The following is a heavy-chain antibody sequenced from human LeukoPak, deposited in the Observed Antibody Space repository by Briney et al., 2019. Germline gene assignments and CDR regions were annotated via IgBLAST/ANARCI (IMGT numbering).Heavy chain of an antibody. J-gene: IGHJ6*02. CDR2: IRGTDTNT. Sequence: GGSLRLSCAASGFTFGSFTMSWVRQAPGRSLEWVSAIRGTDTNTYYADSVRGRFTISRDNSNNTLFLQMNGLRAEDAAVYYCAKAGFYYGSGNMSPLGIGYFTMDVWGQGTTVTVSS. V-gene: IGHV3-23*01. D-gene: IGHD3-10*01. CDR1: GFTFGSFT. CDR3: AKAGFYYGSGNMSPLGIGYFTMDV.